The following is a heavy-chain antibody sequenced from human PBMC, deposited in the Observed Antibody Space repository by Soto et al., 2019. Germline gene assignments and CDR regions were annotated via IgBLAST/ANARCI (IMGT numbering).Heavy chain of an antibody. CDR2: IYWDDDK. Sequence: QITLKESGPTLVKPTQTLTLTCTFSGFSLSTSGVGVGWIRQPPGKALEWLALIYWDDDKRYSPSLKSRLTITKDTSKNQVVLTMTNMDPVDTATYYCAHRHSGSSSPPYDAFDIWGQGTMVTVSS. J-gene: IGHJ3*02. D-gene: IGHD1-26*01. CDR1: GFSLSTSGVG. CDR3: AHRHSGSSSPPYDAFDI. V-gene: IGHV2-5*02.